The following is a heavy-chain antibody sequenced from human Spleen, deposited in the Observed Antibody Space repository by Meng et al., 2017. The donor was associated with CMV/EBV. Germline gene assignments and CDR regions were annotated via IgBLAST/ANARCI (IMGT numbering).Heavy chain of an antibody. CDR2: IYSGGST. J-gene: IGHJ4*02. V-gene: IGHV3-66*01. CDR1: GFTVSSNY. Sequence: VGAGGALGEAGGSLSLSCAASGFTVSSNYMSWVRQAPGKGLEWVSVIYSGGSTYYADSVKGRFTISRDNSKNTLYLQMNSLRAEDTAVYYCAREGGFYSSGWYDYWGQGTLVTVSS. D-gene: IGHD6-19*01. CDR3: AREGGFYSSGWYDY.